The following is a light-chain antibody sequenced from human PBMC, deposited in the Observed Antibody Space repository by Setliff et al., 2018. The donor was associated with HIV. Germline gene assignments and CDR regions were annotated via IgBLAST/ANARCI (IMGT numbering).Light chain of an antibody. Sequence: QSVLTQPASVSGSPGQSITISCTGTRSDVGGYNYVSWYQQHPGKAPKVMIYEVSNRPSGVSNRFSGSKSGNTASLTISGLQAEDEADYHCTSYTSSYTLVFGTGTKV. CDR3: TSYTSSYTLV. CDR1: RSDVGGYNY. V-gene: IGLV2-14*01. CDR2: EVS. J-gene: IGLJ1*01.